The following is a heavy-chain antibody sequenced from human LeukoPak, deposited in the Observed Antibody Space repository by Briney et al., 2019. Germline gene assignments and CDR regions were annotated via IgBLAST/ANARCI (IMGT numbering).Heavy chain of an antibody. CDR1: GFTFSSYA. Sequence: PGGSLRLSCAASGFTFSSYAMSWVRQAPGKGLEWIGSIYYSGSTYYNPSLKSRVTISVDTPKNQFSLKLSSVTAADTAVYYCARGYSYGLTKSWYFDLWGRGTLVTVSS. D-gene: IGHD5-18*01. J-gene: IGHJ2*01. CDR3: ARGYSYGLTKSWYFDL. V-gene: IGHV4-39*07. CDR2: IYYSGST.